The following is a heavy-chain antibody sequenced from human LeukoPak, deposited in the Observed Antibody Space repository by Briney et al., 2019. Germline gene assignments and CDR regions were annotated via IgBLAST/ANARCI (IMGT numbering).Heavy chain of an antibody. CDR1: GYTFTSYG. J-gene: IGHJ4*02. CDR3: ASRGSISGRYDFDY. CDR2: ISAYNGNT. D-gene: IGHD1-26*01. V-gene: IGHV1-18*01. Sequence: ASVKISCKASGYTFTSYGISWVRQAPGQGLEWMGWISAYNGNTNYAQKLQGRVTMTTDTSTSTAYMELRSLRSDDTAVYYCASRGSISGRYDFDYWGQGTLVTVSS.